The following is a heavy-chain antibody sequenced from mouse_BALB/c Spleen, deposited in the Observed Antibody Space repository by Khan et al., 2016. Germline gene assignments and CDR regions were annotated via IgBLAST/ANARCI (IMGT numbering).Heavy chain of an antibody. J-gene: IGHJ3*01. V-gene: IGHV4-1*02. Sequence: EVKLLESGGGLVQPGGSLKLSCAASGFDFSRSWMSWVRQAPGKGLEWIGEIIPVARTKDYTPSLKDKFIISRDNAKNTLYLQMSKVRSEDTALYYCARVDYYGFGAYWGQGTLVTVSA. CDR3: ARVDYYGFGAY. CDR2: IIPVARTK. CDR1: GFDFSRSW. D-gene: IGHD1-1*01.